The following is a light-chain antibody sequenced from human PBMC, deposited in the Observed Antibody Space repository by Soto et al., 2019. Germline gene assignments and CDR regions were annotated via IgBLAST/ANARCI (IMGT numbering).Light chain of an antibody. J-gene: IGLJ1*01. CDR1: SSDVGCYNY. CDR3: SSYTGRSTLYV. V-gene: IGLV2-14*01. Sequence: QSVLTQPASVSGSPGQSITISCTGTSSDVGCYNYVSWYQQHPGNAPKLMIYDVSNRPSGVSNRFSGSKSGNTASLTIYGLQAEDEADYYCSSYTGRSTLYVFGTGTKVTVL. CDR2: DVS.